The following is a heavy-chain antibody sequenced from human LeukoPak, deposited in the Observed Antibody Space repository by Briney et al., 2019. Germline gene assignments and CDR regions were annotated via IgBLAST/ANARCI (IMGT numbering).Heavy chain of an antibody. CDR2: ISGSGGST. V-gene: IGHV3-23*01. CDR3: AKGAPGWYVFKSDNWFNP. D-gene: IGHD6-19*01. Sequence: GGSLRLSCAASGFTFSSYAMNWVRQAPGKGLEWVSAISGSGGSTYYADSVKGHSTISRDNPKNTLQLQMNSLRAEDTAVYYWAKGAPGWYVFKSDNWFNPWSQGTLVTVSS. CDR1: GFTFSSYA. J-gene: IGHJ5*02.